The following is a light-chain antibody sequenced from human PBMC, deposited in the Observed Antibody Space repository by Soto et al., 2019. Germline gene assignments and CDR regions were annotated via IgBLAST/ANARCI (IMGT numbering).Light chain of an antibody. CDR3: SSYTSSSTPVV. Sequence: QSVLTQPASVSGSHGQSITISCTGTSSDVGGYNYVSWYQQHPGKAPKLMIYDVSNRPSGVSNRFSGSKSGNTASLTISGLQAEDEADYYCSSYTSSSTPVVFGGGTNLTVL. J-gene: IGLJ2*01. CDR2: DVS. V-gene: IGLV2-14*01. CDR1: SSDVGGYNY.